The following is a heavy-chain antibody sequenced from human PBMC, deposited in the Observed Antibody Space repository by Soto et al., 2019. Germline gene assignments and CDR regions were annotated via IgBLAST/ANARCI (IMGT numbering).Heavy chain of an antibody. CDR2: ISAYNGNT. CDR3: GRQALFSTGSCALYTYYYSGKDR. CDR1: GYTFTRYD. V-gene: IGHV1-18*01. J-gene: IGHJ6*02. D-gene: IGHD2-15*01. Sequence: ASVKVSCKASGYTFTRYDNSWVRQAPRQEPEWMAWISAYNGNTNYAQKFQVKVTMTTDTSTSTVYMKLRSLTSDDTAVYYFGRQALFSTGSCALYTYYYSGKDRWGQGTRVTVSS.